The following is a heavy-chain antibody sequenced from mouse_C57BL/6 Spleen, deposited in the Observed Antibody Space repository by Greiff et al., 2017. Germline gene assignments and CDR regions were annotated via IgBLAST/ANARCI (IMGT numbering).Heavy chain of an antibody. CDR3: ARSGYYGSSPSYYFDY. J-gene: IGHJ2*01. CDR1: GYTFTSYW. V-gene: IGHV1-69*01. D-gene: IGHD1-1*01. Sequence: QVQLQQPGAELVMPGASVKLSCKASGYTFTSYWMHWVKQRPGQGLEWIGEIDPSDSYTNYNQKFKGKSTLTVDKSSSTAYMQLSSLTSEDSAVYYCARSGYYGSSPSYYFDYWGQGTTRTVSS. CDR2: IDPSDSYT.